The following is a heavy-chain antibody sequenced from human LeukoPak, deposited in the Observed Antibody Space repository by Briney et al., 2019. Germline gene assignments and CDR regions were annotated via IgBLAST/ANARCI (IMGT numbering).Heavy chain of an antibody. J-gene: IGHJ2*01. V-gene: IGHV1-69*13. D-gene: IGHD2-2*02. Sequence: GASVKVSCKASGGTFSSYTISWVRQAPGQGLEWMGGIIPIFGTPNYAQKFQGRVTITADESTSTAYMELSSLRSEDTAVYYCARSVVPAAILYPDWYFDLWGRGTLVTVSS. CDR3: ARSVVPAAILYPDWYFDL. CDR2: IIPIFGTP. CDR1: GGTFSSYT.